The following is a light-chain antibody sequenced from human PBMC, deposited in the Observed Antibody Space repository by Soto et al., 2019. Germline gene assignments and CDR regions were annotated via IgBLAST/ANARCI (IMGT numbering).Light chain of an antibody. CDR3: QQRYNWPPIT. Sequence: IVLTXSPATLSLSXXXXXTLSCRASQSVGNYLGWYQQKPGQAPRLLIYDASNRATGIPGRFSGSGSGTDFTLTISSLEPEDFAVYYCQQRYNWPPITFGQGTRLDIK. CDR2: DAS. V-gene: IGKV3-11*01. J-gene: IGKJ5*01. CDR1: QSVGNY.